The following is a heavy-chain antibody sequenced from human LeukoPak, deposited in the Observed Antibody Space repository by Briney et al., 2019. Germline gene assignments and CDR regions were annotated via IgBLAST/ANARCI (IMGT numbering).Heavy chain of an antibody. V-gene: IGHV1-3*01. CDR2: INADNANT. J-gene: IGHJ4*02. CDR1: GYTFNHHG. CDR3: ARDQQYGTGHYMTS. D-gene: IGHD3-3*01. Sequence: ASVKVSCKASGYTFNHHGIHWVRQAPGQGLEWMGWINADNANTKYSERLQGRVTITRDTSASTAYMELSSLRFEDTAVYTCARDQQYGTGHYMTSWGQGTLVTVSS.